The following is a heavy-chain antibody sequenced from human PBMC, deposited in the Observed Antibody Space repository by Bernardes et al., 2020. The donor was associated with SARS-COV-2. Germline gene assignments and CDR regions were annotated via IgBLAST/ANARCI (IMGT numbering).Heavy chain of an antibody. D-gene: IGHD3-16*02. Sequence: ASVKVSCKASGYTFSTYYIHWVRQAPGQGLEWMGIINPSDGKTTYAQKFQGRVTMTRDTSSSTVYMELSSLTSDDTAVYYCARDPLSTGFIGQIYFYYYGMDVWGQGTKVTVSS. J-gene: IGHJ6*02. V-gene: IGHV1-46*01. CDR3: ARDPLSTGFIGQIYFYYYGMDV. CDR1: GYTFSTYY. CDR2: INPSDGKT.